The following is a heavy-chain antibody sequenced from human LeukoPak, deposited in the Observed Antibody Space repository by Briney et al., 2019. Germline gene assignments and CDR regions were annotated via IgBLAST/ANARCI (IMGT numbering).Heavy chain of an antibody. Sequence: GGSLRLSCAASGFTFSDYYMSWIRQAPGKGLEWVSYISSSGSTIYYADSVKGRFTISRDNAKNSLYLQMNSLRAEDTAVYYCARGRRSIAARWYYFDYWGQGTLVTVSS. CDR3: ARGRRSIAARWYYFDY. D-gene: IGHD6-6*01. CDR2: ISSSGSTI. CDR1: GFTFSDYY. V-gene: IGHV3-11*01. J-gene: IGHJ4*02.